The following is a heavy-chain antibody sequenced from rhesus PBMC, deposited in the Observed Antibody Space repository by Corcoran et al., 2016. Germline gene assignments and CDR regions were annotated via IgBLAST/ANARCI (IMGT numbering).Heavy chain of an antibody. CDR3: ARDLSGGAAAGCFDY. CDR2: IYCSSGNT. D-gene: IGHD6-31*01. CDR1: RGSISCGYDR. V-gene: IGHV4S7*01. J-gene: IGHJ4*01. Sequence: HVHLQESGQGLLTPSETLSLTCAVSRGSISCGYDRGRIRPPPGKGLEWIGSIYCSSGNTDYKPYLKSRVNISTDTAKNQFSLKLSSVTAADTAVYYCARDLSGGAAAGCFDYWGQGVLVTVSS.